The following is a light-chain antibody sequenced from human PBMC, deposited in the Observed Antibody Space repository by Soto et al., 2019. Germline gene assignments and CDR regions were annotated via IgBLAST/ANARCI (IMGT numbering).Light chain of an antibody. J-gene: IGKJ1*01. V-gene: IGKV1-5*01. Sequence: GDRVTITCRATQSISIWLAWYQQKPMKAPELLIYXASXLQIGVPSRFSGSGSGTEFTLTISSLQPDDCATYYCHQYSSYSWTFGQGTKVDIK. CDR1: QSISIW. CDR2: XAS. CDR3: HQYSSYSWT.